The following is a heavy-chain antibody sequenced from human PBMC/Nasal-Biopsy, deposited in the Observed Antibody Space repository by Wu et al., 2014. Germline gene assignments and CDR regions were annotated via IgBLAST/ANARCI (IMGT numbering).Heavy chain of an antibody. CDR2: IKRDESVK. CDR1: GFSFSTYW. J-gene: IGHJ3*01. Sequence: LRLSCAASGFSFSTYWMTWVRQAPGKGLEWVANIKRDESVKNYVDSVKGRFTISRGNAKNSLDLQMNSLRADDTAVYFCAKELFPRGDSGAFDLWGQGTMLTVSS. V-gene: IGHV3-7*01. D-gene: IGHD2-21*02. CDR3: AKELFPRGDSGAFDL.